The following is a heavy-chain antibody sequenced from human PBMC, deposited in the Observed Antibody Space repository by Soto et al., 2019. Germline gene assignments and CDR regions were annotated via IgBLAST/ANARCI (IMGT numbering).Heavy chain of an antibody. D-gene: IGHD3-22*01. CDR1: GFTFSSYG. J-gene: IGHJ4*02. CDR3: ARDQFYDSSGSFDQ. V-gene: IGHV3-33*01. Sequence: GGSLRLSCAASGFTFSSYGMHWVRQAPGKGLEWVAVIWNDGSNEYYADSVKGRLTISRDNSKNTLYLQMNSLRAEDTAVYYCARDQFYDSSGSFDQWGQGTLVTVSS. CDR2: IWNDGSNE.